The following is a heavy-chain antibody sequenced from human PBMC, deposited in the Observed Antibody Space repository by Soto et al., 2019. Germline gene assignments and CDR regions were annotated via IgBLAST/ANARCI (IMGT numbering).Heavy chain of an antibody. Sequence: SLGLCCASSGFRVSSYVMSGVRQAPRKGLERVSAISGSGGSTYYADSVKGRFTISRDNSKNTLYLQMTSLRAEDTALYYCAKAHYSRSSSEYFQLWGQGTLVTVSS. CDR2: ISGSGGST. V-gene: IGHV3-23*01. CDR3: AKAHYSRSSSEYFQL. J-gene: IGHJ1*01. D-gene: IGHD6-6*01. CDR1: GFRVSSYV.